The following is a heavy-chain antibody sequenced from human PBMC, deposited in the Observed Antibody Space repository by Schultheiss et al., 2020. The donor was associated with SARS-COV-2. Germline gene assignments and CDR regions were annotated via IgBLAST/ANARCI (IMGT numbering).Heavy chain of an antibody. J-gene: IGHJ5*02. D-gene: IGHD4-17*01. Sequence: SETLSLTCAVYGGSFSGYYWSWIRQPPGKGLEWIGYIYHSGSTDYNPSLKSRVTISVDTSKNQFSLKLSSVTAADTAMYYCARNPDGENNWFDPWGQGTLVTVSS. CDR2: IYHSGST. CDR1: GGSFSGYY. CDR3: ARNPDGENNWFDP. V-gene: IGHV4-34*01.